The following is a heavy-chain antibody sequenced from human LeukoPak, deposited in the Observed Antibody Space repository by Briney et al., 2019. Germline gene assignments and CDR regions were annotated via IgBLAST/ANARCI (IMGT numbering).Heavy chain of an antibody. J-gene: IGHJ6*04. D-gene: IGHD4-11*01. CDR3: ARAHYYSDYDLNYGMDV. V-gene: IGHV1-69*06. CDR1: GGTFSSCA. Sequence: SVKVSCKASGGTFSSCAISWVRQAPGQGLEWMGGIIPIFGTANYAQKFQGRVTITADKSTSTAYMELSSLRSEDTAVYYCARAHYYSDYDLNYGMDVWGKGTTVTVSS. CDR2: IIPIFGTA.